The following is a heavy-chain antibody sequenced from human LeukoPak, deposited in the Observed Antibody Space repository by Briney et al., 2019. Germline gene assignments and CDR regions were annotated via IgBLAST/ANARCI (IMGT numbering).Heavy chain of an antibody. CDR1: GFTFSSYG. J-gene: IGHJ4*02. CDR3: AKDRYYDILTGYIDY. CDR2: IRYDGSNK. D-gene: IGHD3-9*01. V-gene: IGHV3-30*02. Sequence: GGSLRLSCAASGFTFSSYGMHWVRQAPGKGLEWVAFIRYDGSNKYYADSVKGRFTISRDNSKNTLYLQMNSLRAEDTAVYYCAKDRYYDILTGYIDYWGQRTLVTVSS.